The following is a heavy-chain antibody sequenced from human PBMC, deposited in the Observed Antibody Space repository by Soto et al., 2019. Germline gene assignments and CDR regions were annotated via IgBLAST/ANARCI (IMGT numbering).Heavy chain of an antibody. D-gene: IGHD6-13*01. Sequence: VGSLRLSCAASGFTFSNAWMSWVRQAPGKGLEWVGRIKSKTDGGTTDYAAPVKGRFTISRDDSKNTLYLQMNSLKTEDTAVYYCTTGLTAAPDAFDIWGQGTMVTVSS. CDR3: TTGLTAAPDAFDI. CDR2: IKSKTDGGTT. CDR1: GFTFSNAW. J-gene: IGHJ3*02. V-gene: IGHV3-15*01.